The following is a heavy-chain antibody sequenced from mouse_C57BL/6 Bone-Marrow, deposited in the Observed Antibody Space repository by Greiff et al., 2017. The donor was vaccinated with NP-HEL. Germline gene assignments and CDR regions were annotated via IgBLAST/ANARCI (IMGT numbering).Heavy chain of an antibody. Sequence: VQLQQSGPELVKPGASVKLSCKASGYTFTSYDINWVKQRPGQGLEWIGWISPRDGSTKYNEKFKGKATLTVDTPSSTAYMELHSLTSEDSAVYFCARVRWLLLFAYWGQGTLVTVSA. CDR3: ARVRWLLLFAY. J-gene: IGHJ3*01. V-gene: IGHV1-85*01. CDR1: GYTFTSYD. D-gene: IGHD2-3*01. CDR2: ISPRDGST.